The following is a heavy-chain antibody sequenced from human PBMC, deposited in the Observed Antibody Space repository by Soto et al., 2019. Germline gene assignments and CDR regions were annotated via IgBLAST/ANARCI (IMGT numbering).Heavy chain of an antibody. CDR3: ARDAYCRTNWYDDDVDI. J-gene: IGHJ3*02. V-gene: IGHV1-69*13. Sequence: SVKVSCKASGGTFSSYAISWVRQAPGQGLEWMGGIIPIFGTANYAQKVQGRVTITADESTSTAYMELSSLRSEDTAVYYCARDAYCRTNWYDDDVDIWTHVLKVTFS. D-gene: IGHD1-1*01. CDR2: IIPIFGTA. CDR1: GGTFSSYA.